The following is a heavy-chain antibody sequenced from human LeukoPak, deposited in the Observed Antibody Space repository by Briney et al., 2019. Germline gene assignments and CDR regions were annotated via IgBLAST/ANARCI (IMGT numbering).Heavy chain of an antibody. CDR1: GFTFSSYA. J-gene: IGHJ4*02. CDR3: ARAGKYGDYAY. D-gene: IGHD4-17*01. CDR2: ISYDGSNK. Sequence: PGGSLRLSCAASGFTFSSYAMHWVRQAPGKGLEWVAVISYDGSNKYYADSVKGRFTISRDNSKNTLYLQMNSLRAEDTAVYYCARAGKYGDYAYWGQGTLVTVSS. V-gene: IGHV3-30-3*01.